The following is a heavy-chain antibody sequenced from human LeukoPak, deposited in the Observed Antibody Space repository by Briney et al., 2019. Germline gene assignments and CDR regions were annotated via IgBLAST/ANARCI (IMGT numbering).Heavy chain of an antibody. CDR3: ARAWKYSDYDNLDAFDI. V-gene: IGHV4-59*01. CDR2: IYYSGST. D-gene: IGHD4-11*01. J-gene: IGHJ3*02. Sequence: SETLSLTCTVSGGSISSYYWSWIRQPPGKGLEWIGYIYYSGSTNYNPSLKSRVTISVDTSKNQFSLKLSSVTAADTAVYYCARAWKYSDYDNLDAFDIWGQGTMVTVSS. CDR1: GGSISSYY.